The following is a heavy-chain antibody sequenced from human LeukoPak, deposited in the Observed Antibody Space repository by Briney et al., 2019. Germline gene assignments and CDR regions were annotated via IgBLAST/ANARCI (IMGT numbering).Heavy chain of an antibody. J-gene: IGHJ6*02. D-gene: IGHD5-24*01. CDR2: IYSRGGT. CDR3: AREERWLHNWMYNGMDV. V-gene: IGHV3-66*03. CDR1: EFTVSNNF. Sequence: PGGSLRLSCAVSEFTVSNNFMTWVRQAPGKGLECVSIIYSRGGTYYADSVRGRFTISRDNSKNTLYLQMGSLRAEDMAVYYCAREERWLHNWMYNGMDVWGQGTTVTVSS.